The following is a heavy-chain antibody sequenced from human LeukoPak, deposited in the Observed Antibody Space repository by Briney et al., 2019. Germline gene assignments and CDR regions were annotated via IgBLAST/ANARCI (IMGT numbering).Heavy chain of an antibody. J-gene: IGHJ4*02. CDR1: GYTFTSYG. Sequence: ASVKVSCKASGYTFTSYGISWVRQAPGQGLEWMGWVSAYNGNTNYAQKLQGRVTMTTDTSTSTAYMELSSLRSEDTAVYYCARGRKGDGYNSPAQYWGQGTLVTVSS. V-gene: IGHV1-18*01. CDR2: VSAYNGNT. CDR3: ARGRKGDGYNSPAQY. D-gene: IGHD5-24*01.